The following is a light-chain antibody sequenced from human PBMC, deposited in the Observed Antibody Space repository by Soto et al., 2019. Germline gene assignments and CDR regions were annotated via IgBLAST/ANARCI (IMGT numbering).Light chain of an antibody. CDR3: QQLNGYQLA. Sequence: DIQLTQSPSLLSASVGDTVTITCRASQGMSTYLAWYQQKPGKVPKLLIRSASTLQSGVPPMFSGGGSGTEFTLTISTLQPDDSGIYYCQQLNGYQLAFGGGTNVEIK. J-gene: IGKJ4*01. V-gene: IGKV1-9*01. CDR2: SAS. CDR1: QGMSTY.